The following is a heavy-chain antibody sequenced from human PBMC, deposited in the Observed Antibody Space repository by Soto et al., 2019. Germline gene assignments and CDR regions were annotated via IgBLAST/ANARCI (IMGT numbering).Heavy chain of an antibody. Sequence: GSLRLSCAASGFTFSSYGMHWVRQAPGKGLEWVAVISYDGSNKYYADSVKGRFTISRDNSKNTLYLQMNSLRAEDAAVYYCAKAYDYYDSSGYYYFDYWGQGT. CDR3: AKAYDYYDSSGYYYFDY. CDR1: GFTFSSYG. CDR2: ISYDGSNK. V-gene: IGHV3-30*18. J-gene: IGHJ4*02. D-gene: IGHD3-22*01.